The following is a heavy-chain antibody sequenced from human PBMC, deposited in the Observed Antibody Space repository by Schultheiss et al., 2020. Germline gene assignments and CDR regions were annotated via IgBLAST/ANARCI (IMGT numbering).Heavy chain of an antibody. CDR3: ANDPHGVGATDY. CDR2: ISWNSGSI. D-gene: IGHD1-26*01. CDR1: GFTFSSYA. V-gene: IGHV3-23*01. Sequence: GGSLRLSCAASGFTFSSYAMSWVRQAPGKGLEWVSGISWNSGSIGYADSVKGRFTISRDNAKNTLYLQMNSLRAEDTAVYYCANDPHGVGATDYWGQGTLVTVSS. J-gene: IGHJ4*02.